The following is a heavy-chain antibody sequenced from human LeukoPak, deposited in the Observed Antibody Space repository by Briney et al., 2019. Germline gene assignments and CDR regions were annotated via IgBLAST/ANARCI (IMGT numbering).Heavy chain of an antibody. CDR2: IYTSGST. Sequence: PSETLSLTCTVSGGSLSSYYWSWIRQPAGKGLEWIGRIYTSGSTNYNPSLKSRVTMSVDTSKNQFSLKLSSVTAADTAVHYCARDIVGGFGELFGYYYYYMDVWGKGTTVTISS. J-gene: IGHJ6*03. CDR3: ARDIVGGFGELFGYYYYYMDV. D-gene: IGHD3-10*01. CDR1: GGSLSSYY. V-gene: IGHV4-4*07.